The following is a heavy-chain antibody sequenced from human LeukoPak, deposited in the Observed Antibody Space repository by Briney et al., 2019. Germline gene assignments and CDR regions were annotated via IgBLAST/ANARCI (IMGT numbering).Heavy chain of an antibody. CDR2: ISGSGGST. J-gene: IGHJ5*02. CDR3: AEDLLAHIVVVTAIAP. D-gene: IGHD2-21*02. CDR1: GFTFSSYA. V-gene: IGHV3-23*01. Sequence: GGSLRLSCAASGFTFSSYAMSWVRQAPGKGLEWVSAISGSGGSTYYADSVKGRFTISRDNSKNTLYLQMNSLRAEDTAVYYCAEDLLAHIVVVTAIAPWGQGTLVTVSS.